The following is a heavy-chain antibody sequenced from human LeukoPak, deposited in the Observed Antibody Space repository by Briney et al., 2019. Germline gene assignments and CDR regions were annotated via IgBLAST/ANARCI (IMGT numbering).Heavy chain of an antibody. J-gene: IGHJ5*02. CDR1: GGSISSSSYY. Sequence: SETLSLTCTVSGGSISSSSYYWGWIRQPPGKGLEWIGSIYYSGSTYYNPSLKSRVTISVDTSKNQFSLKLSSVTAADTAVYYCAREIFGGSPSPGPWGQGTLVTVSS. V-gene: IGHV4-39*02. D-gene: IGHD1-26*01. CDR3: AREIFGGSPSPGP. CDR2: IYYSGST.